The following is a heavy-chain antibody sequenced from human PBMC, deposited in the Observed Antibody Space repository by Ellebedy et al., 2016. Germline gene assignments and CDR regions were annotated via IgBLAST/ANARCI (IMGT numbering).Heavy chain of an antibody. CDR1: GYTFTGYY. D-gene: IGHD3-10*01. V-gene: IGHV1-2*02. Sequence: ASVKVSCXASGYTFTGYYMHWVRQAPGQGLEWMGWINPNSGGTNYAQKFQGRVTMTRDTSISTAYMELSRLRSDDTAVYYCARDPSSMVRGVMVGAFDIWGQGTMVTVSS. CDR3: ARDPSSMVRGVMVGAFDI. CDR2: INPNSGGT. J-gene: IGHJ3*02.